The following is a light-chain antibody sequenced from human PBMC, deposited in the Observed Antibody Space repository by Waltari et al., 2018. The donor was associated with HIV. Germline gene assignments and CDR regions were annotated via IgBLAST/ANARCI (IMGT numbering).Light chain of an antibody. CDR3: QTWGPGIHVL. J-gene: IGLJ2*01. V-gene: IGLV4-69*01. CDR1: SGHSSYA. Sequence: QLVVTQSPSASASLGASVKLTCTLSSGHSSYAIAWHQQQPGKGHRFLMWLNRYGGNSKGHGILDRFSGFSSGAERYLTFSSLQSEDEADYYFQTWGPGIHVLFGGGTKLTVL. CDR2: LNRYGGN.